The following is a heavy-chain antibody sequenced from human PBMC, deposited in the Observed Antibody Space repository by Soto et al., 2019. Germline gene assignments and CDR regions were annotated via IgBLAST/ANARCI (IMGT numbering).Heavy chain of an antibody. Sequence: EVQLVETGGGLIQPGGSLRLSCAASGFTVSSNYMSWVRQAPGKGLEWVSVIYSGGSTYYADSVKGRFTISRDNSKNTLYLQMTSLRAEDTAVYYCARDSAAGDYYYYGMDVWGQGTTVTVSS. CDR1: GFTVSSNY. V-gene: IGHV3-53*02. CDR2: IYSGGST. CDR3: ARDSAAGDYYYYGMDV. J-gene: IGHJ6*02. D-gene: IGHD6-13*01.